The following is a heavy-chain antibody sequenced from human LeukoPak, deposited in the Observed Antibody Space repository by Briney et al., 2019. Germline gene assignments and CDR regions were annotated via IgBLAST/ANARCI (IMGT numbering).Heavy chain of an antibody. V-gene: IGHV4-59*01. CDR2: IYYSGST. CDR3: ARSVVTLYWYFDL. Sequence: SETLSLTCTVSGGSISGYYYNWIRQPPGKGLEWIGYIYYSGSTNYNPSLKSRVTISLDTSKNQFSLKLSSVTTADTAVYYCARSVVTLYWYFDLWGRGTLVTVSS. J-gene: IGHJ2*01. CDR1: GGSISGYY. D-gene: IGHD4-23*01.